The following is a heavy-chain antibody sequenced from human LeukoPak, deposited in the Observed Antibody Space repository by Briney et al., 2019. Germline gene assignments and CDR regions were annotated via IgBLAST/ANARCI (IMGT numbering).Heavy chain of an antibody. Sequence: RASVTVSCKASGYTFTDYFLQWVRHAPGQGLEWMGWINPNSGGTSYAQKFQGRVTMTRDMSISTAYMELSRLTSDDTAVYYCARDYELGTAGTAYEYFDCWGQGTLVTVSS. V-gene: IGHV1-2*02. CDR1: GYTFTDYF. CDR2: INPNSGGT. CDR3: ARDYELGTAGTAYEYFDC. J-gene: IGHJ4*02. D-gene: IGHD1-1*01.